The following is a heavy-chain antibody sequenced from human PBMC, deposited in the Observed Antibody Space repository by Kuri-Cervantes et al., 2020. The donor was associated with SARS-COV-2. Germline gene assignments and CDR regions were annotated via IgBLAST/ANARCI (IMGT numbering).Heavy chain of an antibody. V-gene: IGHV1-18*01. Sequence: ASVKVSCKASGYTFSNFAISWVRQAPGQGLEWMGWISAYNGNTNYAQKLQGRVTMTTDTSTSTAYMELRSLRSDDTAVYYCARKAIAVAGYGMDVWGQGTTVTVSS. J-gene: IGHJ6*02. CDR1: GYTFSNFA. CDR2: ISAYNGNT. D-gene: IGHD6-19*01. CDR3: ARKAIAVAGYGMDV.